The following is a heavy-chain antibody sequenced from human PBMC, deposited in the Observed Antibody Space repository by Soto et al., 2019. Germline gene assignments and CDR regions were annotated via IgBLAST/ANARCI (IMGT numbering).Heavy chain of an antibody. Sequence: SETLSLTCAVSGGSISSSNWWSCFRQPPGKGLEWIGEIYHSGSTNYNPSLKSRVTISVDKSKNQFSLKLSSVTAADTAVYYCARRPSSGWYYYGMDVWGQGTTVTVSS. V-gene: IGHV4-4*02. J-gene: IGHJ6*02. CDR2: IYHSGST. CDR1: GGSISSSNW. CDR3: ARRPSSGWYYYGMDV. D-gene: IGHD6-19*01.